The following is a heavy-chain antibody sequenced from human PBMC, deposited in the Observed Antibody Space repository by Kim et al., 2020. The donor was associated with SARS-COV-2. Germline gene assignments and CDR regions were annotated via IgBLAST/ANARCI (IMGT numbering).Heavy chain of an antibody. D-gene: IGHD2-15*01. CDR2: ISYDGSNK. CDR1: GFTFSSYG. J-gene: IGHJ4*02. V-gene: IGHV3-30*03. Sequence: GGSLRLSCAASGFTFSSYGMHWVRQAPGKGLEWVAVISYDGSNKYYADSVKGRFTISRDNSKNTLYLQMNSLRAEDTAVYYCLVVSEPRAGWGQGTLVTVSS. CDR3: LVVSEPRAG.